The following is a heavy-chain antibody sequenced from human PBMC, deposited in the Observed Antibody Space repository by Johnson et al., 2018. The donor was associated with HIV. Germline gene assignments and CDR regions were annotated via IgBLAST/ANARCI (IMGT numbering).Heavy chain of an antibody. CDR2: INWNGGST. D-gene: IGHD3-22*01. CDR1: GFTFDDHG. Sequence: EVQLVESGGGVVRPGGSLRLSCAASGFTFDDHGMNWVRQAPGKGLEWVSGINWNGGSTGYADSVKGRFNISRDNAKNSLFLQMNSLRAEDTALYYCAKDQASGYYCDAFDIWGQGTMVTVSA. CDR3: AKDQASGYYCDAFDI. V-gene: IGHV3-20*04. J-gene: IGHJ3*02.